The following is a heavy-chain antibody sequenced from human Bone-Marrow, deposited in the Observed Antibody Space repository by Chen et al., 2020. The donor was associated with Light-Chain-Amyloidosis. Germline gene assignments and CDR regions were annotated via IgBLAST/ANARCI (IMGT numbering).Heavy chain of an antibody. CDR1: GYTFPNYW. CDR3: ARRRDGYNFDY. J-gene: IGHJ4*02. D-gene: IGHD5-12*01. CDR2: IYPDDSDA. Sequence: EVKKPGESLKISCKGSGYTFPNYWIGWVRQMPGKGLEWMGVIYPDDSDARYSPSFEGQVTISADKSITTAYLQSRSLKASDTAMYYCARRRDGYNFDYWGQGTLVTVSS. V-gene: IGHV5-51*01.